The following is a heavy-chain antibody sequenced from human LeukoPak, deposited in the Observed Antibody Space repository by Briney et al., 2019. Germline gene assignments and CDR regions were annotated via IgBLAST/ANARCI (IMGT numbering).Heavy chain of an antibody. J-gene: IGHJ5*02. CDR3: ARALSSSWYAFRSNRFDP. CDR1: GFTVSSNY. D-gene: IGHD6-13*01. CDR2: IYSGGST. Sequence: PGGSLRLSCAASGFTVSSNYMSWVRQAPGKGLEWVSVIYSGGSTYFADSVKGRFTISRDYSKNTLYLQINSLRAEDTAVYYCARALSSSWYAFRSNRFDPWGQGTLVSVSS. V-gene: IGHV3-53*01.